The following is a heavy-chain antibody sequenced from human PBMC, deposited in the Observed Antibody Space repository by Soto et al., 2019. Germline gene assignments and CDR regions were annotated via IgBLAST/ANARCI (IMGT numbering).Heavy chain of an antibody. J-gene: IGHJ5*02. D-gene: IGHD6-13*01. Sequence: EVQLLESGGGLVQPGGSLRLSCAASGFTFSSYAMSWVRQAPGKGLEWVSAIKGRFTISRDNSKNTLYLQMSSLRAEDTAGYYCAKVIAAAGTGYWFDPWGQGTLVTVSS. CDR3: AKVIAAAGTGYWFDP. V-gene: IGHV3-23*01. CDR1: GFTFSSYA. CDR2: I.